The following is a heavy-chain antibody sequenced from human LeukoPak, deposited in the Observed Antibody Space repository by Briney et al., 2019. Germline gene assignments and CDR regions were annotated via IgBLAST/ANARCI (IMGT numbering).Heavy chain of an antibody. V-gene: IGHV4-59*01. CDR1: GGSISSYY. J-gene: IGHJ5*02. Sequence: SETLSLTCTVSGGSISSYYWSWIRQPPGKGLEWIGYIYYSGSTNYNPSLKSRVTISVDTSKNQFSLKLSSVTAADTAVYYCARVPSGYCSSTSCFLDWFDPWGQGTLVTVSS. D-gene: IGHD2-2*03. CDR3: ARVPSGYCSSTSCFLDWFDP. CDR2: IYYSGST.